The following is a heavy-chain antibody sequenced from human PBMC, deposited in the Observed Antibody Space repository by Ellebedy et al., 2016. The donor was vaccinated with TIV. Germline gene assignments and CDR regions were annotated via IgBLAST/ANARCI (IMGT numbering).Heavy chain of an antibody. J-gene: IGHJ3*02. Sequence: GGSLRLSCAASTFSFRSYWMTWVRQPPGKGLEWVANINQDGSDKYYVDSVRGRFTISRDNAKNSLYLQMSSLRAEDTAVYYCATDGSYGDFRSPAHAFETWGQGTMVSVSS. CDR1: TFSFRSYW. D-gene: IGHD4-17*01. V-gene: IGHV3-7*01. CDR3: ATDGSYGDFRSPAHAFET. CDR2: INQDGSDK.